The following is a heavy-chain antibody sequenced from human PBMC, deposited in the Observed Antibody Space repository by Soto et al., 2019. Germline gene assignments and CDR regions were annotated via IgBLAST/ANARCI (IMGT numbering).Heavy chain of an antibody. J-gene: IGHJ5*02. CDR1: GGSISSYY. D-gene: IGHD3-22*01. CDR3: ARGGDSSGYYYFWFDP. Sequence: QVQLQESGPGLVKPSETLSLTCTVSGGSISSYYWSWIRQPPGKGLEWIGYIYYSGSTNYNPSLKCDVTISVDTSKNQFSLKLSSVTAADTAVYYCARGGDSSGYYYFWFDPWGQGTLVTVSS. CDR2: IYYSGST. V-gene: IGHV4-59*01.